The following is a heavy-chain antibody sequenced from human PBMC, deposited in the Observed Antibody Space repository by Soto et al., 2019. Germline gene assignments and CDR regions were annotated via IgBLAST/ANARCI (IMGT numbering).Heavy chain of an antibody. CDR2: IYYSGST. J-gene: IGHJ3*02. CDR3: ASLPFGDQGREPTAFDI. V-gene: IGHV4-59*08. CDR1: GGSISSYY. Sequence: SETLSLTCTVSGGSISSYYWSWIRQPPGKGLEWIGYIYYSGSTNYNPSLKSRVTISVDTSKNQFSLKLSSVTAADTAVYYCASLPFGDQGREPTAFDIWGQGTRVTVSS. D-gene: IGHD3-10*01.